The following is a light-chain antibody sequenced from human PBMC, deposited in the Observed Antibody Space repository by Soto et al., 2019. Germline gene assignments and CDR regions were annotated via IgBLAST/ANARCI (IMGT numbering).Light chain of an antibody. Sequence: QSALTQPRSVSGSPAQSVTISCTGTSSDVGGYNYVSWYQQHPGKAPKLMIYDVSKRPSGVPDRFSGSKSGNTASLTISGLQAEDEADYYCCSYPGSSTSVFGGGTKVTVL. V-gene: IGLV2-11*01. J-gene: IGLJ2*01. CDR1: SSDVGGYNY. CDR2: DVS. CDR3: CSYPGSSTSV.